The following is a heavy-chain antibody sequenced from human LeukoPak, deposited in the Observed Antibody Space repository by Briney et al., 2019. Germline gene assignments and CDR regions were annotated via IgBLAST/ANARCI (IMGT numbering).Heavy chain of an antibody. Sequence: GASLKISCHSSGYTCTNYWIGWVRQMPGEGLEWRGIIFPGDSDTKYSPSFQGQVTISADRSIRTAYLQWSSVTASDTAMYYCARRELTPKRFFDFWGQGTLVTAS. CDR3: ARRELTPKRFFDF. CDR2: IFPGDSDT. D-gene: IGHD4-23*01. V-gene: IGHV5-51*01. CDR1: GYTCTNYW. J-gene: IGHJ4*02.